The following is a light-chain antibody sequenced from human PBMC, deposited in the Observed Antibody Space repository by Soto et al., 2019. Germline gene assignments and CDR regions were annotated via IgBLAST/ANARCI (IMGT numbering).Light chain of an antibody. CDR2: GAS. CDR3: QQYNNWPPWT. J-gene: IGKJ1*01. CDR1: QSVSSN. Sequence: EIVMTQSPATLSVTPGERATLSCRASQSVSSNLAWYQQKPGQAPRLLIYGASTRATGIPARFSGSGSGTDFTLSISSLQPGDVGIYSCQQYNNWPPWTFGQGTKVDIK. V-gene: IGKV3-15*01.